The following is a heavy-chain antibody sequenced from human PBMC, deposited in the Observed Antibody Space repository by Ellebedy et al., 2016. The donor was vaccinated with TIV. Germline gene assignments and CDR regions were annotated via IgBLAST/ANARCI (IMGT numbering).Heavy chain of an antibody. D-gene: IGHD4-11*01. J-gene: IGHJ6*02. V-gene: IGHV4-59*01. CDR1: GGSIDSYY. CDR2: INYIGRT. CDR3: AREDSNYSDRYYYYGLDV. Sequence: GSLRLXCSVSGGSIDSYYWSWIRQPPGRGLEYIGYINYIGRTNFNPSLKSRVTLSVDLSKNQFSLRLTSVTAADTAVYYCAREDSNYSDRYYYYGLDVWGQGTTVTVSS.